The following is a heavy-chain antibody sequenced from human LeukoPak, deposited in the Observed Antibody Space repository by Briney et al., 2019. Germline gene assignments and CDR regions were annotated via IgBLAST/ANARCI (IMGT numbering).Heavy chain of an antibody. J-gene: IGHJ4*02. D-gene: IGHD3-22*01. CDR2: ISYSGST. CDR1: GGSISSYY. V-gene: IGHV4-59*08. CDR3: ARQDYDSSGHADY. Sequence: SETLSLTCTVSGGSISSYYWSWIRQPPGKGLEWIGYISYSGSTNYNPSLESRVTISVDTSKNQFPLRLSSVTAADTAVYYCARQDYDSSGHADYWGQGTLVTVSS.